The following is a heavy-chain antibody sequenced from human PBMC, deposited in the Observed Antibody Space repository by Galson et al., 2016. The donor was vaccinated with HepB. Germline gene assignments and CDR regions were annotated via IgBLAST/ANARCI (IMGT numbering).Heavy chain of an antibody. CDR2: IRSSGNFI. CDR1: GFTFSTYS. J-gene: IGHJ4*02. V-gene: IGHV3-21*03. D-gene: IGHD3/OR15-3a*01. CDR3: ARDQPHDFLPFDS. Sequence: SLRLSCAASGFTFSTYSMNWVRQAPGKGLEWVSSIRSSGNFIYYADSVKGRFTISRDNAKNSLFLQMNSLTAEDTALYYCARDQPHDFLPFDSWGQGTLVTVSS.